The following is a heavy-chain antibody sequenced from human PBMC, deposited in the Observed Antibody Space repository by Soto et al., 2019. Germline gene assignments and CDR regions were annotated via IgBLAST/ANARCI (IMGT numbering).Heavy chain of an antibody. D-gene: IGHD3-3*01. V-gene: IGHV3-23*01. CDR2: ISGSGGSA. Sequence: PGGSLRVSCAASGFTFGSHAMIWVRQAPGKGLEWVSAISGSGGSAYYADSVKGRFTISRDNSINTLYLQMNSLRAEDTALYYCAKEPYSDFWSAYYYFDYWGQGTLVTVSS. CDR1: GFTFGSHA. J-gene: IGHJ4*02. CDR3: AKEPYSDFWSAYYYFDY.